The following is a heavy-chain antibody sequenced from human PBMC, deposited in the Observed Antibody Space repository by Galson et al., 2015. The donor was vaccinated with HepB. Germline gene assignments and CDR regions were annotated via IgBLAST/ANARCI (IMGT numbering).Heavy chain of an antibody. D-gene: IGHD4-17*01. CDR1: GGTFSSYA. CDR3: ARQTPGDYFNWFDP. Sequence: SVKVSCKASGGTFSSYAISWVRQAPGQGLEWMGGIIPILGIANYAQKFQGRVTITADKSTSTAYMELSSLRSEDTAVYYCARQTPGDYFNWFDPWGQGTLVTVSS. V-gene: IGHV1-69*10. CDR2: IIPILGIA. J-gene: IGHJ5*02.